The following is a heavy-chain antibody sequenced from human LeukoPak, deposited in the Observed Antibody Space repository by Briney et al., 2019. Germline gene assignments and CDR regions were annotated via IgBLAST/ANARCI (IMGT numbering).Heavy chain of an antibody. CDR3: ARMEKWYYYYYMDV. CDR2: ISSSSSYI. J-gene: IGHJ6*03. CDR1: GFTFSSYS. D-gene: IGHD1-1*01. V-gene: IGHV3-21*01. Sequence: GGSLRLSCAASGFTFSSYSMNWVRQAPGKGLEWVSSISSSSSYIYYADSVKGRFTISRDNAKNSLYLQMNSLRAEDTAVYYCARMEKWYYYYYMDVWGKGTTVTVSS.